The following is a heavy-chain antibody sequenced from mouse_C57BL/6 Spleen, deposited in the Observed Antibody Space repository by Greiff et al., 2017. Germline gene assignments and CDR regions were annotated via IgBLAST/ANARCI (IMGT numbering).Heavy chain of an antibody. Sequence: QVQLQQSGPGLVLPSQSLSITCTVSGFSLTSYGVHWVRQSPGKGLEWLGVIWSGGSTDYNAAFISRLSISKDNSKSQVFFKMNSLQADDTAIYYCATSYLQDAMDYWGQGTSVTVSS. CDR3: ATSYLQDAMDY. D-gene: IGHD2-12*01. CDR2: IWSGGST. CDR1: GFSLTSYG. J-gene: IGHJ4*01. V-gene: IGHV2-2*01.